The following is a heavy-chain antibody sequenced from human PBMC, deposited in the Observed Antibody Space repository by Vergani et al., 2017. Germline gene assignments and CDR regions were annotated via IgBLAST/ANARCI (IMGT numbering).Heavy chain of an antibody. CDR1: GFTFDTYT. D-gene: IGHD2/OR15-2a*01. CDR2: ISSGGGDI. CDR3: VKEKIDLGSYFFDS. Sequence: EVQLLESGGGLVQPGGSRRLSCAGAGFTFDTYTMAYVRQAPGKGLEWVATISSGGGDIFYADSVKGRFTISRDNSKNTVFLQMHSLRAEDTAIYYCVKEKIDLGSYFFDSWGHGFLVTVSS. V-gene: IGHV3-23*01. J-gene: IGHJ4*01.